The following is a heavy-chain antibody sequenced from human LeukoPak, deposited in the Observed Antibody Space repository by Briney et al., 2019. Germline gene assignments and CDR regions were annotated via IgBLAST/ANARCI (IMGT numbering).Heavy chain of an antibody. CDR3: ARDPYSSSSFGAFDI. D-gene: IGHD6-6*01. CDR2: MSYDGSNK. V-gene: IGHV3-30-3*01. CDR1: GFTFSSYA. Sequence: GRSLRLSCAASGFTFSSYAMHWVRQAPGKGLEWVAVMSYDGSNKYYADSVKGRFTISRDNSKNTLYLQMNSLRAEDTAVYYCARDPYSSSSFGAFDIWGQGTMVTVSS. J-gene: IGHJ3*02.